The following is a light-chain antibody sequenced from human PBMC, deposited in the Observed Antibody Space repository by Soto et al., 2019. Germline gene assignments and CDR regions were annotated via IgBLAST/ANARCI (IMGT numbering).Light chain of an antibody. J-gene: IGLJ2*01. V-gene: IGLV4-69*01. CDR3: QTWGNGIVV. CDR2: LKSDGSH. CDR1: SGHSSYA. Sequence: QLVLTQSPSASASLGASVKLTCTLSSGHSSYAIAWHQQQPEKGPRYLMNLKSDGSHTKGDGIPDRFSGSSSGTERYLTISSLQSEDEADYYCQTWGNGIVVFGGGTKLTVL.